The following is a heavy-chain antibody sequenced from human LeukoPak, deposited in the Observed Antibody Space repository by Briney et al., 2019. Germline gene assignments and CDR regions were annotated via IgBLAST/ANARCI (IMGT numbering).Heavy chain of an antibody. D-gene: IGHD6-13*01. CDR1: GGSFSGYY. Sequence: KPSETLSLTCAVYGGSFSGYYWSWIRQPPGKGLEWIGEINHSGSTNYNPSLKSRVTISVDTSKNQFSLKLSSVTAADTAVYYCARANQQLDAFDIWGQGTMVTVSS. CDR2: INHSGST. J-gene: IGHJ3*02. CDR3: ARANQQLDAFDI. V-gene: IGHV4-34*01.